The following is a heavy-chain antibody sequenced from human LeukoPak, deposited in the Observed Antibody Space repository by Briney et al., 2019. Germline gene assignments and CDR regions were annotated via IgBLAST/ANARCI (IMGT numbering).Heavy chain of an antibody. V-gene: IGHV1-24*01. CDR2: FDPEDGET. CDR1: GYTFTSYG. J-gene: IGHJ4*02. CDR3: AAAAGTRVFYNY. Sequence: ASVKVSCKASGYTFTSYGISWVRQAPGQGLEWMGGFDPEDGETIYAQKFQGRVTMTEDTSTDTAYMELSSLRSEDTAVYYCAAAAGTRVFYNYWGQGTLVTVSS. D-gene: IGHD6-13*01.